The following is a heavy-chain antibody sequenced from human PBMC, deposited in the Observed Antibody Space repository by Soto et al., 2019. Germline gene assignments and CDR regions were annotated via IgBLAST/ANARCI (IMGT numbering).Heavy chain of an antibody. V-gene: IGHV2-26*01. J-gene: IGHJ4*02. CDR2: IFSNDEK. D-gene: IGHD3-10*01. Sequence: QVTLKESGPVLVKPTESLTLTCTVSGFSLSDARMGVSWIRQPPGKGLEWLAHIFSNDEKSYTTSLKSRLTISEDTSKRQVVLTMTNMDPVDTATYYCARMPLWTGSTSMNFDYWGQGTLVTVSS. CDR1: GFSLSDARMG. CDR3: ARMPLWTGSTSMNFDY.